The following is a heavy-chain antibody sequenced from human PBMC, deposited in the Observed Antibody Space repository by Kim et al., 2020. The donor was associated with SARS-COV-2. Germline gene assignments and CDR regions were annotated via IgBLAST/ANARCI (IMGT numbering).Heavy chain of an antibody. J-gene: IGHJ6*02. CDR3: AKDLIDGSRSDSIYYYYYYGMDV. CDR2: ISYDGGNE. V-gene: IGHV3-30*18. CDR1: GFTFRNFG. D-gene: IGHD3-10*01. Sequence: GGSLRLSCAASGFTFRNFGIHWVRQAPGKGLEWVAIISYDGGNEHYADSVRGRFTISRDNSKNTLYLQMDSLRPEDTAVYFCAKDLIDGSRSDSIYYYYYYGMDVWGQGTTVTVSS.